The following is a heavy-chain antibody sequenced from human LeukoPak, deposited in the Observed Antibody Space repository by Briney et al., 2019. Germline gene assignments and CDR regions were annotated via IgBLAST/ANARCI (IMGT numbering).Heavy chain of an antibody. CDR3: ARQYCSNTSCYMGRGFFAY. J-gene: IGHJ4*02. Sequence: SQTLSLTSTVSGGSISSGGYYWSWIRQHPGKGLEWIGYIYYSGSTYYNPSLKSRVTISVDTSKTQFSLRLSSVTAADTAVYYCARQYCSNTSCYMGRGFFAYWGQGTLVTVSS. D-gene: IGHD2-2*02. CDR1: GGSISSGGYY. CDR2: IYYSGST. V-gene: IGHV4-31*03.